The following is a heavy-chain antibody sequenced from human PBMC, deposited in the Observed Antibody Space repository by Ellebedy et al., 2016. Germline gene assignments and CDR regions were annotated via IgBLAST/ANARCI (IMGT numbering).Heavy chain of an antibody. CDR1: GYTFTNYG. CDR2: INGYSGDT. V-gene: IGHV1-18*01. CDR3: ARSRGGTYQYYFDS. Sequence: ASVKVSCKASGYTFTNYGISWVRQAPGQGLEWMGWINGYSGDTNNAPKLQGRVTMTTDTSTSTAYMELRSLRSDDTAVYYCARSRGGTYQYYFDSWGQGTLVSVSS. J-gene: IGHJ4*02. D-gene: IGHD1-26*01.